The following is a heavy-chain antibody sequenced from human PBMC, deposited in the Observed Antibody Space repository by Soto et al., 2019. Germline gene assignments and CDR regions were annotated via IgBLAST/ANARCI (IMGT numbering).Heavy chain of an antibody. J-gene: IGHJ6*02. CDR3: ARRDWPDTSGDSSSWYDYGMDV. D-gene: IGHD3-22*01. V-gene: IGHV1-69*13. Sequence: SVQVSCKVSGGTFSSYAISWVRQAPGQGLEWMGGIIPIFGTANYAQKFRGRVTITADESTSTAYMELSSLRSEDTAVYYCARRDWPDTSGDSSSWYDYGMDVWGQ. CDR1: GGTFSSYA. CDR2: IIPIFGTA.